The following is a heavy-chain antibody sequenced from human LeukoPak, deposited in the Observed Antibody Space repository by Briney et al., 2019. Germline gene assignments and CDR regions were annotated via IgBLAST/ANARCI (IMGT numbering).Heavy chain of an antibody. D-gene: IGHD2-21*02. V-gene: IGHV4-59*05. CDR1: GFTFSSYSMN. CDR2: IFYSGSA. Sequence: GSLRLSCAASGFTFSSYSMNWVRQPPGKGLEWIGMIFYSGSAYYTPSLRGRVTLSVDTSRNQFSLNLISVTAADTGVYFCARQQSDTSLFDPWGQGTLVTVSS. J-gene: IGHJ5*02. CDR3: ARQQSDTSLFDP.